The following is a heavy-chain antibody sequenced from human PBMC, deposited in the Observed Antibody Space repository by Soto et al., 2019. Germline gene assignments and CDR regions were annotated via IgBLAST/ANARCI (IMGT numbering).Heavy chain of an antibody. J-gene: IGHJ5*02. V-gene: IGHV4-4*02. CDR2: IQHSGST. Sequence: QVQLQESGPGLVKPSGTLSLTCAVSGDSIDSNHWWSWVRQPPGKGLEWIGEIQHSGSTNYNPSLTNRVTTSVDKSKNQVALNLTSVTAADTAFYYCARTNNGYRSGWYNWFDTWGQGTLVTVSS. CDR1: GDSIDSNHW. D-gene: IGHD6-19*01. CDR3: ARTNNGYRSGWYNWFDT.